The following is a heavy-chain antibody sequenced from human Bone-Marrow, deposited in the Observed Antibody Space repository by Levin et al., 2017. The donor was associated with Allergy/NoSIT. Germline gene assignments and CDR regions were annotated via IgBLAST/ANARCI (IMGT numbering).Heavy chain of an antibody. J-gene: IGHJ4*02. Sequence: MTSETLSLTCAVYGGSFSGYYWSWIRQPPGKGLEWIGEINHSGGTNYNPSLKSRVTISVDTSKNQFSLKLSSVTAADTAVYYCASTRYYDFRGAYWRYYFDYWGQGTLVTVSS. CDR2: INHSGGT. V-gene: IGHV4-34*01. CDR3: ASTRYYDFRGAYWRYYFDY. CDR1: GGSFSGYY. D-gene: IGHD3-3*01.